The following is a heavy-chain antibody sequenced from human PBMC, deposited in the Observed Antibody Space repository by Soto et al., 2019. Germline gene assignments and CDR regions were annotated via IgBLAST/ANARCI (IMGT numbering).Heavy chain of an antibody. CDR1: GFTFSDRY. Sequence: GGSLRLSCAASGFTFSDRYMDWVRQAPGKGLEWVGRIRNKANSYTTEYAASVKGRFTISRDDSKNSLFLQMNSLKTDDTAVYYCARGGYCSRTSCYSDYYGMDVWGQGTTVTASS. J-gene: IGHJ6*02. CDR2: IRNKANSYTT. D-gene: IGHD2-2*02. CDR3: ARGGYCSRTSCYSDYYGMDV. V-gene: IGHV3-72*01.